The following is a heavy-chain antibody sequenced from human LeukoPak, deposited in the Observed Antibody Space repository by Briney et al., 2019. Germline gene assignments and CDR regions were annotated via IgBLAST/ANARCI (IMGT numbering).Heavy chain of an antibody. CDR3: ARSVPDYTRFDY. Sequence: GGSLRLSCTASGFTFSSYAMNWVRQAPGKGLEWVSTFKTKYHQVYYAESVRGRFTISTDNSRNTVFLQMNSLRADDTALYYCARSVPDYTRFDYWGQGALVTVSS. D-gene: IGHD4-11*01. CDR1: GFTFSSYA. J-gene: IGHJ4*02. V-gene: IGHV3-23*05. CDR2: FKTKYHQV.